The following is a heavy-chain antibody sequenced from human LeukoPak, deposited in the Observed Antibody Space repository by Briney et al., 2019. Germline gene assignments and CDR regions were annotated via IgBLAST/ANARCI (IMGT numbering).Heavy chain of an antibody. V-gene: IGHV4-34*01. CDR3: ARHAKERITMVRGVIVD. CDR1: GGSFSGYY. CDR2: INHSGST. J-gene: IGHJ4*02. Sequence: SETLSLTCAVYGGSFSGYYWSWIRQPPGKGLEWIGEINHSGSTNYNPSLKSRVTISVDTSKNQFSLKLSSVTAADTAVYYCARHAKERITMVRGVIVDWGQGTLVTVSS. D-gene: IGHD3-10*01.